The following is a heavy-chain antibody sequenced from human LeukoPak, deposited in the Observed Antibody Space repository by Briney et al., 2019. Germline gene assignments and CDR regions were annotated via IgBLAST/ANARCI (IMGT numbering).Heavy chain of an antibody. D-gene: IGHD5-24*01. CDR3: ATLKDRWLQSPGTDY. J-gene: IGHJ4*02. CDR2: ISGNGVST. Sequence: GGSLILSCAASGFTFSNYVMSWVRQAPGKGLEWVSVISGNGVSTNYADSVKGRFTISRDNSKNTVFLQMNSLRAEDTAIYYCATLKDRWLQSPGTDYWGQGTLVTVSS. V-gene: IGHV3-23*01. CDR1: GFTFSNYV.